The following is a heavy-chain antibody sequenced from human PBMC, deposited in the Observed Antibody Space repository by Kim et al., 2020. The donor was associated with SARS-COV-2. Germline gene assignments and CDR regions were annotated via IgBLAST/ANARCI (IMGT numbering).Heavy chain of an antibody. CDR1: GGSISSSGYY. J-gene: IGHJ5*02. CDR2: IYYSGTT. D-gene: IGHD3-10*01. V-gene: IGHV4-39*01. Sequence: SETLSLTCTVSGGSISSSGYYWVWIRQPPGKGLQWVGSIYYSGTTFYNPSLKSRVTVSVDTSKNQFSLRLTSVTAADTAVYYCARQQGSASRGDLFPWG. CDR3: ARQQGSASRGDLFP.